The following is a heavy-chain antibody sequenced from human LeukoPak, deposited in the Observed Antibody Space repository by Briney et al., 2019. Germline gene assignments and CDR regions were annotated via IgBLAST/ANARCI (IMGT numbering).Heavy chain of an antibody. CDR1: GFTFSSYG. CDR3: AKGVGNYGDY. D-gene: IGHD1-26*01. V-gene: IGHV3-30*18. Sequence: QTGGSLRLSCAASGFTFSSYGVHWVRQAPGKGLGWVAVISYDGSNKYYADSVKGRFTISRDNSKNTLYLQMNSLRAEDTAVYYCAKGVGNYGDYWGQGTLVTVSS. CDR2: ISYDGSNK. J-gene: IGHJ4*02.